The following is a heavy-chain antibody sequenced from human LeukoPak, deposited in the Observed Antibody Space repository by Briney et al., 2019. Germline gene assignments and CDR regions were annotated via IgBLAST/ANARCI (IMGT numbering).Heavy chain of an antibody. V-gene: IGHV1-2*02. CDR3: ARPGGSKKAFDI. Sequence: ASVKVSCKASGYTFTGYYMHWVRQAPGQGLEWMGWIIPNSGGTNYAQKFQGRVTMTRDTSISTAYMELSRLRSDDTAVYYCARPGGSKKAFDIWGQGTMVTVSS. D-gene: IGHD3-10*01. CDR2: IIPNSGGT. J-gene: IGHJ3*02. CDR1: GYTFTGYY.